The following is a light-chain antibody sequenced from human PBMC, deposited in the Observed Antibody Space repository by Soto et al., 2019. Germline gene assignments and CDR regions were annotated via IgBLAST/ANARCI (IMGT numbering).Light chain of an antibody. CDR2: KAP. J-gene: IGKJ5*01. V-gene: IGKV1-5*03. CDR1: QSISSW. CDR3: QQYNDSFPYT. Sequence: IRMTQSPSSLSASTGDRVTITCRASQSISSWLAWYQQKPGTAPKLLIYKAPTLESGVPSRFSGSRSGTEFTLTVSSLQPDDFATYYCQQYNDSFPYTFGQGTRLEIK.